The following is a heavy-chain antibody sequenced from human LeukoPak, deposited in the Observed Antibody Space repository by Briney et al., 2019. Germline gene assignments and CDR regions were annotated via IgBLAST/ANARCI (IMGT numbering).Heavy chain of an antibody. Sequence: GGSLRLSCAASGFTFNVYYMSWVRQAPGKGLEWVANINEDGSVEDYVDSVKGRFTISRDNAKNSVYLQMNSLRAEDTAVYYYLPQCGRPIWGQGTKLTVSS. CDR3: LPQCGRPI. J-gene: IGHJ3*02. CDR2: INEDGSVE. D-gene: IGHD6-19*01. CDR1: GFTFNVYY. V-gene: IGHV3-7*01.